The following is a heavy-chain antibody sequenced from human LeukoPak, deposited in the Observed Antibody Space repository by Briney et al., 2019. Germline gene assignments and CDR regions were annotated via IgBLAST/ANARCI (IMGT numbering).Heavy chain of an antibody. CDR1: GASITSSNW. J-gene: IGHJ4*02. Sequence: SGTLSLTCAVSGASITSSNWWSWVRQPPGKGLEWIGEVYHSGTTNYNPSLKSRVTISVDTSKNQFSLKLSSVTAADTAVYYCARHPNSITIFGVVTTNRPFDYWGQGTLVTVSS. D-gene: IGHD3-3*01. CDR3: ARHPNSITIFGVVTTNRPFDY. V-gene: IGHV4-4*02. CDR2: VYHSGTT.